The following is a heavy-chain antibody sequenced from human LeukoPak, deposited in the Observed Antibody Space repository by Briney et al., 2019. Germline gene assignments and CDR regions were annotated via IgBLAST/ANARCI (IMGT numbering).Heavy chain of an antibody. Sequence: ASVKVPCKTSGYTFRDYEINWVRQAPGLGLEWVAWIHANSGKAGSAQKFQGRVTLTRDTSTETAFMELSGLTSDDSATHFCARGHYGGNRYFDNWGQGTLVTVSS. D-gene: IGHD4-23*01. V-gene: IGHV1-8*01. J-gene: IGHJ4*02. CDR1: GYTFRDYE. CDR2: IHANSGKA. CDR3: ARGHYGGNRYFDN.